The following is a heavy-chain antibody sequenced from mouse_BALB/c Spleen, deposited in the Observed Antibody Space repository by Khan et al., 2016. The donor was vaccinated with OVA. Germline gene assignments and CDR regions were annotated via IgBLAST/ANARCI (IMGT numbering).Heavy chain of an antibody. J-gene: IGHJ3*01. V-gene: IGHV1-5*01. Sequence: EVQLQQSGTVLARPGASVKMSCKASGYTFTSYWMHWVKQRPGQGLEWIGDIYPGNTDTNYTQKFKGKAKLTAVTSTSTAYMELSSLTNEESAVYYGTRRNWDVAWFAYWGQGTLVTVSA. D-gene: IGHD4-1*01. CDR2: IYPGNTDT. CDR1: GYTFTSYW. CDR3: TRRNWDVAWFAY.